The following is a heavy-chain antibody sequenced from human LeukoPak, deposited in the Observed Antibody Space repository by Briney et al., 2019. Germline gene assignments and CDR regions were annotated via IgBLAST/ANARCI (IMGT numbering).Heavy chain of an antibody. Sequence: SVKVSCKASGYTFTSYYMHWVRQAPAQGLEWMGRINPSGGSTSYAQKFQGRVTMTRDTSTSTVYMELSSLRSEDTAVYYCARDGATTGSPRGRYYYYGMDVWGQGTTVTVS. CDR1: GYTFTSYY. V-gene: IGHV1-46*01. J-gene: IGHJ6*02. CDR3: ARDGATTGSPRGRYYYYGMDV. D-gene: IGHD4-4*01. CDR2: INPSGGST.